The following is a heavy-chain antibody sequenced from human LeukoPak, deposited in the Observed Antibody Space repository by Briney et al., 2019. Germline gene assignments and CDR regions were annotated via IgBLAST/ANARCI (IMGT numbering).Heavy chain of an antibody. CDR2: INPNSGGT. J-gene: IGHJ4*02. CDR1: GYTFTGYY. CDR3: AKTPPLSPYYFDY. D-gene: IGHD2/OR15-2a*01. Sequence: EASVKVSCKASGYTFTGYYMHWVRQAPGQGLEWMGWINPNSGGTNYAQKFQGRVTMTRDTSINTAYMELSRLRSDDTAVYYCAKTPPLSPYYFDYWGQGTLVTVSS. V-gene: IGHV1-2*02.